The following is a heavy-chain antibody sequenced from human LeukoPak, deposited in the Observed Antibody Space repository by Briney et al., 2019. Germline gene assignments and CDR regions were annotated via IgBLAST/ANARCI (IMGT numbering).Heavy chain of an antibody. V-gene: IGHV3-48*03. CDR1: GFTFSSHE. CDR3: AREMGEENGGKPAGG. Sequence: GGSLRLSCAASGFTFSSHEMNWVRQAPGKGLEWVSYISSGGGTIQYADSVKGRFTISRDNAQNSLYLQMNSLRAEDTAVYYWAREMGEENGGKPAGGWGQEPWSPSPQ. J-gene: IGHJ4*01. CDR2: ISSGGGTI. D-gene: IGHD2-15*01.